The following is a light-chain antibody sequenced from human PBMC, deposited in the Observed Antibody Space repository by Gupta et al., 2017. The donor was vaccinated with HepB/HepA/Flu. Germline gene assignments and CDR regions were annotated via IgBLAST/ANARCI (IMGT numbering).Light chain of an antibody. Sequence: EIEMTQTPSSLSASVGDRVTITCQASQDISDYLNWYQQKPGKAPTLLIYGASSLETGVPSRFSGSGSGTDFTLTISSLQPEDIATYFCQHYDDLPLSFGGGTKVEI. J-gene: IGKJ4*01. CDR1: QDISDY. V-gene: IGKV1-33*01. CDR2: GAS. CDR3: QHYDDLPLS.